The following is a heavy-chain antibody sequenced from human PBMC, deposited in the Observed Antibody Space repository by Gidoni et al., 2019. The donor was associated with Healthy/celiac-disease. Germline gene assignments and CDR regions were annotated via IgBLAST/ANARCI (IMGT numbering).Heavy chain of an antibody. CDR3: ARERHSSSWYVD. Sequence: EVQLVESGGGLVQPGGSLRLSCAASGFTVSSTYMSWVRQAPGKGLEWGSVIYSGGSTYYADSVKGGFTISRDNSKNTLYLQMNSLRAEDTAVYYCARERHSSSWYVDWGQGTLVTVSS. D-gene: IGHD6-13*01. V-gene: IGHV3-66*01. J-gene: IGHJ4*02. CDR1: GFTVSSTY. CDR2: IYSGGST.